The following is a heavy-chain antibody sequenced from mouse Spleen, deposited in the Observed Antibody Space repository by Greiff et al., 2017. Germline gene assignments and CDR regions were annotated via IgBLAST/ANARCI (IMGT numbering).Heavy chain of an antibody. J-gene: IGHJ1*01. CDR1: GYTFTSYW. CDR2: INPSSGYT. CDR3: AREITTVVAGFDV. Sequence: QVQLQQSGAELAKPGASVKLSCKASGYTFTSYWMHWVKQRPGQGLEWIGYINPSSGYTKYNQKFKDKATLTADKSSSTAYMQLSSLTYEDSAVYYCAREITTVVAGFDVWGAGTTVTVSS. D-gene: IGHD1-1*01. V-gene: IGHV1-7*01.